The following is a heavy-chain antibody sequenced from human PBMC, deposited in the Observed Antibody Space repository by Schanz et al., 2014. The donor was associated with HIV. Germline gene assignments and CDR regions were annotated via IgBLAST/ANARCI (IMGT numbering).Heavy chain of an antibody. Sequence: QLQLQESGPGLVKPSETLSLTCTVSGGSISRSSYYWGWIRQPPGKGLEWIGSIYYSGSTYYNPSHKSRLTISVDTSNTLFPLKLKSVTAADTAVYYCAKSGQLVTKHYWFDSWGQGTLVIVSS. J-gene: IGHJ5*01. CDR3: AKSGQLVTKHYWFDS. CDR2: IYYSGST. D-gene: IGHD6-6*01. V-gene: IGHV4-39*02. CDR1: GGSISRSSYY.